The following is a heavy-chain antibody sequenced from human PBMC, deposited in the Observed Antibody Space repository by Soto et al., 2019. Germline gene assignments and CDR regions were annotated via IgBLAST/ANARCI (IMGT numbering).Heavy chain of an antibody. CDR1: GSPLSSYS. CDR3: ARAGRASADSWFDS. J-gene: IGHJ5*01. D-gene: IGHD2-2*01. V-gene: IGHV1-69*01. Sequence: QVQLVQSGAEVKRPGSSVRVSCKAYGSPLSSYSISWVRQAPGQGLEWMGGIIPIYGSPNYAKNFQGRVTISADEYTNTAYMEVSSLRFDDTAVFYCARAGRASADSWFDSWGQGILVTVSS. CDR2: IIPIYGSP.